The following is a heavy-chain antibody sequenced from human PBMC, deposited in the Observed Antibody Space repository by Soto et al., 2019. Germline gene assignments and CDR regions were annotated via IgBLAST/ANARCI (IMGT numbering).Heavy chain of an antibody. V-gene: IGHV1-18*01. D-gene: IGHD2-2*01. CDR1: GYTFTSYG. Sequence: GASVKVSCKASGYTFTSYGISWVRQAPGQGLEWMGWISAYNGNTVYPQKHQGRVTMTTDTSTSTAYMELRSLRSDDTAVYYFAREGYCISTSCYASALDYWGQGTLVTVSS. CDR3: AREGYCISTSCYASALDY. CDR2: ISAYNGNT. J-gene: IGHJ4*02.